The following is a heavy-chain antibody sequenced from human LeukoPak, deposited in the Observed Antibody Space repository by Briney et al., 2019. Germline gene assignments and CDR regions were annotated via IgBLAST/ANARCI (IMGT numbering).Heavy chain of an antibody. CDR3: ARSPREYDFWSGYYGPPPLGFDY. Sequence: SVKVSCKASGGTFNSYAISWVRQAPGQGLEWMGGIIPIFGTANYAQKSQGRVTITADESTSTAYMELSSLRSEDTAVYYCARSPREYDFWSGYYGPPPLGFDYWGQGTLVTVSS. D-gene: IGHD3-3*01. CDR2: IIPIFGTA. J-gene: IGHJ4*02. V-gene: IGHV1-69*13. CDR1: GGTFNSYA.